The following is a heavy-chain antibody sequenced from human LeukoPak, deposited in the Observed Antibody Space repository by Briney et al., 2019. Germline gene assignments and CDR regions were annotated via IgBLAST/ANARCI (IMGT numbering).Heavy chain of an antibody. V-gene: IGHV4-31*03. J-gene: IGHJ4*02. CDR2: IYYSGST. CDR3: ARDRGTLTGAEHHFDY. D-gene: IGHD3-9*01. Sequence: PSETLSLTCTVSGGSISSGGYYWSWVRQHPGKGLEWIGYIYYSGSTYYNPSLKSRVTISVDTSKNQFSLKLSSVTAADTAVYHCARDRGTLTGAEHHFDYWGQGTLVTVSS. CDR1: GGSISSGGYY.